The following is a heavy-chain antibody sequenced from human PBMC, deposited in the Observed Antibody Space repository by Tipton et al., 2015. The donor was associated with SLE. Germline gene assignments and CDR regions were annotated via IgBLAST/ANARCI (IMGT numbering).Heavy chain of an antibody. Sequence: TLSLTCAVYGESFSGYSWNWIRQPPGKGLEWIGEINHSGSTNSKPSLKSRVTISVDTSKNQFSLKLSSVTAADTAVYYCARHPYRPLSSGRYIVYYSGMDVWGQGTTVTVSS. J-gene: IGHJ6*02. V-gene: IGHV4-34*01. D-gene: IGHD6-19*01. CDR1: GESFSGYS. CDR3: ARHPYRPLSSGRYIVYYSGMDV. CDR2: INHSGST.